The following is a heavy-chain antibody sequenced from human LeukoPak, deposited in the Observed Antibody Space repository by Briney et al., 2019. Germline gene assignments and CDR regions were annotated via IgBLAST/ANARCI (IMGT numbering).Heavy chain of an antibody. Sequence: GGSLRLSCAASGFTFSNYAMSWVRQAPGRGLEWVSGISGSGSKKYYADSVKGRFTISRDNAKNSLYLQMNSLRAEDTAVYYCARDRGIAAAEHFQHWGQGTLVTVSS. V-gene: IGHV3-21*01. D-gene: IGHD6-13*01. CDR3: ARDRGIAAAEHFQH. CDR2: ISGSGSKK. CDR1: GFTFSNYA. J-gene: IGHJ1*01.